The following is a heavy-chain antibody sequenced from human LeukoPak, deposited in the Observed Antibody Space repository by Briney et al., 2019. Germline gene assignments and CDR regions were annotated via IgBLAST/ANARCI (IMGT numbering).Heavy chain of an antibody. Sequence: GSVKVSCKASGGTFSSYGIFWVRQAPGQGLEWMGIINPSGGSTNYAQKFQGRVTMTRDTSTSTVYMELSSLRSEDTAVYYCARQRSPKYCSGGSCYSWFDPWGQGTPVTVSS. CDR1: GGTFSSYG. CDR2: INPSGGST. J-gene: IGHJ5*02. CDR3: ARQRSPKYCSGGSCYSWFDP. V-gene: IGHV1-46*01. D-gene: IGHD2-15*01.